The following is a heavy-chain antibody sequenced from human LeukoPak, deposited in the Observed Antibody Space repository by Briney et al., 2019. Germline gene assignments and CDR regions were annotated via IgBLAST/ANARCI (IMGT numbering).Heavy chain of an antibody. D-gene: IGHD3-10*01. V-gene: IGHV3-15*01. CDR2: IKSKTDGGTT. CDR1: GFTFSNAW. Sequence: PGGSLRLSCAASGFTFSNAWMSWVRQAPGKGLEWVGRIKSKTDGGTTDYAAPVKGRFTISRDNSKNTLYLQMNSLRAEDTAVYYCARDMLWFGDKPHFDYWGQGTLVTVSS. J-gene: IGHJ4*02. CDR3: ARDMLWFGDKPHFDY.